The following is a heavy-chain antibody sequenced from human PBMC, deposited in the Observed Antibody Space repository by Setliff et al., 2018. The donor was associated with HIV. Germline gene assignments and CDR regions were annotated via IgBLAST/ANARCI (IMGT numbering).Heavy chain of an antibody. V-gene: IGHV3-23*01. CDR3: TRGQRLTIFGVVIRRDWLDP. CDR1: GFTFGDYA. J-gene: IGHJ5*02. D-gene: IGHD3-3*01. CDR2: ISGGGGGT. Sequence: GGSLRLSCTTSGFTFGDYAFSWVRQAPGKGLEWVSAISGGGGGTNYAGSVRGRFTISRDNSSNTLYLHMNNLRADDTAVYYCTRGQRLTIFGVVIRRDWLDPWGQGTLVTVSS.